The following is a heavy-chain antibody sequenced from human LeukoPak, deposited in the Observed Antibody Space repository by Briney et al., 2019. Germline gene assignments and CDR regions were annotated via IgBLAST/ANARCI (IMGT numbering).Heavy chain of an antibody. J-gene: IGHJ6*02. CDR3: ARVPLRLLAEDGMDV. D-gene: IGHD5-12*01. CDR1: GYTFTSYG. V-gene: IGHV1-18*01. CDR2: ISAYNGNT. Sequence: RASVKVSCKASGYTFTSYGISWMRQAPGQGLEWMGWISAYNGNTNYAQKLQGRVTMTTDTSTSTAYMELRSLRSDDTAVYYCARVPLRLLAEDGMDVWGQGTTVTVSS.